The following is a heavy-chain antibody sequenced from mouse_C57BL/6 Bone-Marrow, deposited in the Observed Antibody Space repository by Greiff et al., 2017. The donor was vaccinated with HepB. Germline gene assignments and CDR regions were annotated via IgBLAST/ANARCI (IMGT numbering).Heavy chain of an antibody. J-gene: IGHJ1*03. CDR3: ARWGYGNSGV. Sequence: VQLQQPGAELVRPGSSVKLSCKASGYTFTSYWMHWVKQRPIQGLEWISNIDPSDSETHYNQKFKDKATLTVDKSSSTAYMQLSSLTSEDSAVYYCARWGYGNSGVWGTGTTVTVSS. CDR2: IDPSDSET. V-gene: IGHV1-52*01. D-gene: IGHD2-10*02. CDR1: GYTFTSYW.